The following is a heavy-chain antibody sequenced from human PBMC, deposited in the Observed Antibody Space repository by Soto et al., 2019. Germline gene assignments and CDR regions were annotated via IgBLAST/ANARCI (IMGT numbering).Heavy chain of an antibody. CDR2: IYYSGST. Sequence: QLQLQESGPGLVKPSETLSLTCTVSGGSISSSSYYWGWIRQPPGKGLEWIGSIYYSGSTYYNPSLKSRVTISVDTSKNQFSLKLSSVTAADTAVYYCARRRGDYDAFDIWGQGTMVTVSS. J-gene: IGHJ3*02. CDR3: ARRRGDYDAFDI. V-gene: IGHV4-39*01. D-gene: IGHD4-17*01. CDR1: GGSISSSSYY.